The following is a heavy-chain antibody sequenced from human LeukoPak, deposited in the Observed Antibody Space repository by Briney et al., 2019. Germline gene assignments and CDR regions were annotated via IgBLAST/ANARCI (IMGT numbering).Heavy chain of an antibody. D-gene: IGHD3-22*01. J-gene: IGHJ4*02. V-gene: IGHV4-30-4*01. CDR2: IYYSGST. CDR1: GGSISSGDYY. CDR3: ARVVPDYYDISSYAFDY. Sequence: SETLSLTCTVSGGSISSGDYYWSWIRQPPGKGLEWIGYIYYSGSTYYNPSLKSRVTISVDTSKNQSSLKLSSVTAADPAVSYCARVVPDYYDISSYAFDYWGQGTLVTVSS.